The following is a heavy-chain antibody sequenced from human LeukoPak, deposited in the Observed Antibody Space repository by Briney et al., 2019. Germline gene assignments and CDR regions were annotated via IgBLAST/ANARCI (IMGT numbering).Heavy chain of an antibody. CDR1: GFTFSGFW. CDR2: INSDGSEG. D-gene: IGHD6-6*01. Sequence: PGGSLRLSCAVSGFTFSGFWMSWSRQAPGKGLEWVASINSDGSEGYYADVVKGRFTISRDSAKTSLYLQINSLRAEHTAVYYCARSSYSSSSSVWGQGTMVTVSS. CDR3: ARSSYSSSSSV. J-gene: IGHJ3*01. V-gene: IGHV3-7*03.